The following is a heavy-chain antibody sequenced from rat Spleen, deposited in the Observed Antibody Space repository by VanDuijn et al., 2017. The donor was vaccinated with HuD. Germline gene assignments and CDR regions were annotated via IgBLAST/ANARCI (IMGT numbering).Heavy chain of an antibody. Sequence: EVQLVESGGGLVQPGRSMRLSCAASGFTFSNYGMAWVRQAPTKGLEWVATISYDGSSTYYPDSVKGRFTISRDIAQNTLYLQMNSPTSEDTATYYCTRGGYFRHWGQGVMVTVSS. D-gene: IGHD2-5*01. CDR1: GFTFSNYG. V-gene: IGHV5-29*01. CDR3: TRGGYFRH. CDR2: ISYDGSST. J-gene: IGHJ2*01.